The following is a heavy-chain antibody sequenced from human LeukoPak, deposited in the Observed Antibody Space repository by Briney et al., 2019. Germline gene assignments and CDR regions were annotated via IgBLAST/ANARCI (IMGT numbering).Heavy chain of an antibody. V-gene: IGHV4-34*01. CDR1: GGSFSGYY. J-gene: IGHJ3*02. Sequence: SETLSLTCAVYGGSFSGYYWSWIRQPPGKGLEWIGEINHSGSTNYNPSLKSRVTISVDTSKNQFSLKLSSVTAADTAVYYCARPIVGAIGDAFDIWGQGSMVTVSS. CDR2: INHSGST. D-gene: IGHD1-26*01. CDR3: ARPIVGAIGDAFDI.